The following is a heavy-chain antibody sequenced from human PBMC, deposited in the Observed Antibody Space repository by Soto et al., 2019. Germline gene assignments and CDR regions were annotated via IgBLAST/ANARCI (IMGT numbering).Heavy chain of an antibody. J-gene: IGHJ6*02. CDR1: GFTFSGHW. Sequence: PGGSLRLSCAASGFTFSGHWLHWVRQAPGKGLVWVSRINSDGSTTNYADSVKGRFTISRDNAKNTLDLQMNSLRAEDTAVYYCAKVAPEAPRNKYYYYYGMDVWGQGTTVTVSS. CDR3: AKVAPEAPRNKYYYYYGMDV. CDR2: INSDGSTT. V-gene: IGHV3-74*01.